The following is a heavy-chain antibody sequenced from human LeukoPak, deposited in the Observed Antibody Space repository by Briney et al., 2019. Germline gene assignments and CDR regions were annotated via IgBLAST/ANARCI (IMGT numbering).Heavy chain of an antibody. CDR3: ASLSKYYYESRGFFDC. Sequence: SETLSLTCSVSGVSIRSSSYYWGWIRQPPGKGLEYIGSFSYSGSTYYNPSLKSRVTISVDTSKNQFSLKMSSVTAADTAMYYCASLSKYYYESRGFFDCWGQGTLVTVSS. D-gene: IGHD3-22*01. J-gene: IGHJ4*02. V-gene: IGHV4-39*01. CDR2: FSYSGST. CDR1: GVSIRSSSYY.